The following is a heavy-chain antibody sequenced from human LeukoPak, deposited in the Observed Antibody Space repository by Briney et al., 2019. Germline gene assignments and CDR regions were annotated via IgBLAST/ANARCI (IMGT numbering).Heavy chain of an antibody. CDR2: ISYDGTNK. J-gene: IGHJ4*02. D-gene: IGHD1/OR15-1a*01. CDR3: ALTTIGVVYYFDY. V-gene: IGHV3-30*04. Sequence: PGGSLRLSCAASGFTFSDYAMHWVRQAPGKGLERVALISYDGTNKYYAESVRGRFTISRDNSRSTLYLYMNSLTGADTSVYYCALTTIGVVYYFDYWGQGTLVTVSS. CDR1: GFTFSDYA.